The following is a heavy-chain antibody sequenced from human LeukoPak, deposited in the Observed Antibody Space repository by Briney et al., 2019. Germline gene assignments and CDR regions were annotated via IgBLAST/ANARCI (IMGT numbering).Heavy chain of an antibody. V-gene: IGHV3-7*03. Sequence: GALRLSCAASGFTFSSYWMSWVRQAPGKGLEWVANIKQDGSEKYYVDSVKGRFTISRDNAKNSLYLQMNSLRAEDTAVYYCARGVTAAAASDYWGQGTLVTVSS. J-gene: IGHJ4*02. CDR1: GFTFSSYW. CDR2: IKQDGSEK. D-gene: IGHD6-13*01. CDR3: ARGVTAAAASDY.